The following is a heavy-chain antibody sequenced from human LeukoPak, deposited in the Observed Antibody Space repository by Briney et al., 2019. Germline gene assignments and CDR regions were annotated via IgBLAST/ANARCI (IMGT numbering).Heavy chain of an antibody. CDR1: GYTFTSYG. D-gene: IGHD3-10*01. CDR3: ARDLGSGSGSYYPAFDY. CDR2: ISAYNGNT. V-gene: IGHV1-18*01. J-gene: IGHJ4*02. Sequence: ASVKASCKASGYTFTSYGISWVRQAPGQGLEWMGWISAYNGNTNFAQELQGRVTMTTDTSTSTAYMELRSLRSDDTAVYYCARDLGSGSGSYYPAFDYWGQGTLVTVSS.